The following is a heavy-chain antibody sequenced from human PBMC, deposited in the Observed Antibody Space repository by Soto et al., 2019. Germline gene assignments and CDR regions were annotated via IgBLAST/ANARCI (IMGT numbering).Heavy chain of an antibody. J-gene: IGHJ4*02. Sequence: GGSLRLSCAASGFTVSSNYMSWVRQAPGKGLEWVSVIYSGGSTYYADSVKGRFTISRDNSKNTLYLQMNSLRAEDTAVYYCARDPREYSGYDYGDYWGQGTLVTVSS. D-gene: IGHD5-12*01. V-gene: IGHV3-66*01. CDR1: GFTVSSNY. CDR3: ARDPREYSGYDYGDY. CDR2: IYSGGST.